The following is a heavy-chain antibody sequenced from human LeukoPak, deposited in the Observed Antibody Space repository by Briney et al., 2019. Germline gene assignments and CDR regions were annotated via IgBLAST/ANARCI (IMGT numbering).Heavy chain of an antibody. Sequence: PGGSLRLSCAASGFTFSSYSMNWVRQAPGKGLEWVSSISSSSSYIYYTDSVKGRFTISRDNPKNTLYLQMNSLRAEDTAVYFCAKRGVVIRVILVGFHKEAYYFDSWGQGALVTVSS. V-gene: IGHV3-21*04. CDR2: ISSSSSYI. CDR1: GFTFSSYS. J-gene: IGHJ4*02. D-gene: IGHD3-22*01. CDR3: AKRGVVIRVILVGFHKEAYYFDS.